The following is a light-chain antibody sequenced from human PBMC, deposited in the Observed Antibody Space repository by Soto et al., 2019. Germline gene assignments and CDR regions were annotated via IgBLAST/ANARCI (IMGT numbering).Light chain of an antibody. Sequence: DIQLTQSPSFLSASVGDRVTITCRASQGISSYLAWYQQKPGKAPKLLIYAASTLQSGVPSRFSGSGSGTEFTLTISSLQPEDFATYYCQQLNSYPPSTFGQGRRL. V-gene: IGKV1-9*01. J-gene: IGKJ5*01. CDR1: QGISSY. CDR3: QQLNSYPPST. CDR2: AAS.